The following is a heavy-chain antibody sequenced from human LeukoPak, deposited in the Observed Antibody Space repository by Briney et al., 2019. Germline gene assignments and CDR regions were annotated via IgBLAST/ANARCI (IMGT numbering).Heavy chain of an antibody. CDR3: ARAPEGYSSGWYDY. CDR2: IQTSGST. CDR1: GGSISSSY. V-gene: IGHV4-4*07. Sequence: SETLSLTCTVSGGSISSSYWTWIRQPAGKGLEWIGCIQTSGSTNYNPSLKSRVTMSVDTSKNQFSLKLTSVTAADTAVYHCARAPEGYSSGWYDYWGQGTLVTVSS. D-gene: IGHD6-19*01. J-gene: IGHJ4*02.